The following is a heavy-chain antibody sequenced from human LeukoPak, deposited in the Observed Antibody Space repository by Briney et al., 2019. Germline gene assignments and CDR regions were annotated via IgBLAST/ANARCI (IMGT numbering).Heavy chain of an antibody. V-gene: IGHV4-39*01. CDR1: GGSISSSSYY. Sequence: SETLSLTCTISGGSISSSSYYWGWIRQPPGKGLEWIGSIYYSGSTYYNPSLKSRVTISVDTSKNQFSLKLSSVTAADTAVYYCVRLYGGSSDYWGQGTLVTVSS. CDR2: IYYSGST. D-gene: IGHD4-23*01. J-gene: IGHJ4*02. CDR3: VRLYGGSSDY.